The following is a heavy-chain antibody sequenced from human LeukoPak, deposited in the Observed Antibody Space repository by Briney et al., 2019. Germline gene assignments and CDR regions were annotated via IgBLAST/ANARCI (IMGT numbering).Heavy chain of an antibody. CDR2: ISYDGVDK. Sequence: PGTSLRLSCTSSGFTFTNYGMHWVRQAPGKGLEWVGLISYDGVDKYFANSVKGRFTISRDNSENTLYLQMNSLRVEDAAVYYCARDGTVTAGPFDPWGGGTLVTVSS. CDR3: ARDGTVTAGPFDP. J-gene: IGHJ5*02. D-gene: IGHD4-17*01. CDR1: GFTFTNYG. V-gene: IGHV3-30*03.